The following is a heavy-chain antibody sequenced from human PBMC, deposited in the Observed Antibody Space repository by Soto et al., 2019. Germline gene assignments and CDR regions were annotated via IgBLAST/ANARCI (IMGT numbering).Heavy chain of an antibody. CDR2: IYLDDDK. CDR1: GFSLSTSGVG. CDR3: AHSPGGFGELQPNWFDP. D-gene: IGHD3-10*01. J-gene: IGHJ5*02. V-gene: IGHV2-5*02. Sequence: QITLKESGPTLVKPTQTLTLTCTFSGFSLSTSGVGVGWIRHPPGKALEWLALIYLDDDKRYSPSLKSRLTIPTDTAKDQVVLTMTVTDPVDTATDYCAHSPGGFGELQPNWFDPWGQGTLVTVSS.